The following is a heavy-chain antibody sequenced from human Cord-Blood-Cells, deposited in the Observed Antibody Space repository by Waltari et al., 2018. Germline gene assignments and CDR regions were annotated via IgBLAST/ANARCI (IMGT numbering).Heavy chain of an antibody. CDR1: VFTFTSSA. CDR2: IVAGSGNT. V-gene: IGHV1-58*01. Sequence: MQLVQSGPEVKKPGPSVKVSCKAAVFTFTSSAVQCVRQARGQRLEWIGWIVAGSGNTNYAQKFQETVTITRDMSTSTAYMELSSLRSEDTAMYYCAAVRRDGYNYYFDYWGQGTLVTVSS. D-gene: IGHD5-12*01. J-gene: IGHJ4*02. CDR3: AAVRRDGYNYYFDY.